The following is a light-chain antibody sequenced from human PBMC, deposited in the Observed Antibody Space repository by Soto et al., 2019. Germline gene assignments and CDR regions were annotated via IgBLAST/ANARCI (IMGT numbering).Light chain of an antibody. CDR1: QSVSTNY. J-gene: IGKJ1*01. CDR3: QQSYSTPWT. V-gene: IGKV3-20*01. Sequence: VLVQSPGTLSLSPGERATLSCRASQSVSTNYLGWYQQKPGQAPRLLIYSASSRAAGIPDRFSGSGSGTDFTLTISSLQPEDFATYYCQQSYSTPWTFGQGTKVDI. CDR2: SAS.